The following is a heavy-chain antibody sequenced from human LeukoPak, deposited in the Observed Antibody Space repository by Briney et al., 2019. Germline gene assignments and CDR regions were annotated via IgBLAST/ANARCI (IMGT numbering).Heavy chain of an antibody. CDR1: GFTFSSYG. J-gene: IGHJ4*02. CDR3: AKDRYSYAFEYSDS. V-gene: IGHV3-30*02. D-gene: IGHD5-18*01. CDR2: IWYDGSNK. Sequence: GGSLRLSCAGSGFTFSSYGMHWVRQAPGKGLEWVAVIWYDGSNKYYADSVKGRFTISRDNSKNTLSLQVSSLRTEDTAVYYCAKDRYSYAFEYSDSWGQGTLVTVSS.